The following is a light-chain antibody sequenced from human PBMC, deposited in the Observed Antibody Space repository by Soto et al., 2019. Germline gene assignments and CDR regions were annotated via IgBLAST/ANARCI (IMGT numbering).Light chain of an antibody. J-gene: IGKJ5*01. Sequence: VLTRSPGTLSSSAGGRAALSWRASQSVRSSYLAWYQQKLGQAPRLLMHGASSRATGIPDRFSGTGSETDFTLTISSLEPEDFAVYYCQQRSDWPLTFGQGTRLENK. CDR3: QQRSDWPLT. V-gene: IGKV3D-20*02. CDR2: GAS. CDR1: QSVRSSY.